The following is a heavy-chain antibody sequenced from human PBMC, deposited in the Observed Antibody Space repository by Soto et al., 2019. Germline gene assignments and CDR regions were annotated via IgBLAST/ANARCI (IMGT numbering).Heavy chain of an antibody. Sequence: TLSLSCTVSGVSISSGGYSWSWIRQPPGKGLEWIGYIYHSGSTYYNPSLKSRVTISVDRSKNQFSLKLSSVNAADTAVYYCARGRPLWFGELVGAFDYWGQGTLVTVSS. J-gene: IGHJ4*02. CDR3: ARGRPLWFGELVGAFDY. CDR1: GVSISSGGYS. V-gene: IGHV4-30-2*01. CDR2: IYHSGST. D-gene: IGHD3-10*01.